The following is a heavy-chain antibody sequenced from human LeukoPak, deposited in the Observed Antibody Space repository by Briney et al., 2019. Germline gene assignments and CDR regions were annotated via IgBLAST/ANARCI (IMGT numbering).Heavy chain of an antibody. V-gene: IGHV3-74*01. Sequence: GSLRLSCETAGFTFSSYVMHWVRRTPGKGLVWVSRISHNGIISYADSVKGRFTISRDNAKNTLILQMNSLRVEDTAVYYCARDWVYKIDYWGRGTLVTVSS. CDR1: GFTFSSYV. CDR2: ISHNGII. D-gene: IGHD5-24*01. J-gene: IGHJ4*02. CDR3: ARDWVYKIDY.